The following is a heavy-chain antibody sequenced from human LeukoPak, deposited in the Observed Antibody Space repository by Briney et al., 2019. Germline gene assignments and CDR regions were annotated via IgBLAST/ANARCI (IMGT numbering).Heavy chain of an antibody. CDR1: SYTFLEYL. CDR2: INPNSGGT. J-gene: IGHJ5*02. D-gene: IGHD3-3*01. Sequence: ASVKDTRMSTSYTFLEYLMHEVGQPPGQGLEWMGWINPNSGGTNYAQKFQGRVTMTRDTSISTAYMELSRMRSDDTAVYYCARESLITIFVVAGNWFHPWGPGKLVTVSS. CDR3: ARESLITIFVVAGNWFHP. V-gene: IGHV1-2*02.